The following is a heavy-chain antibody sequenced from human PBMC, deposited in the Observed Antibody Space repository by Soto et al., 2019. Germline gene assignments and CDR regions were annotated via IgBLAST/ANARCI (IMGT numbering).Heavy chain of an antibody. J-gene: IGHJ4*02. CDR1: GFTFSDYY. Sequence: QVQLVESGGGLVKPGGSLRLSCAASGFTFSDYYMNWIRQAPGKGLEWVSFISSSSSYTNYADSVMGRFTISRDNANKLLFLQMNSLRAEDTAVYYCARSRTSSWSHFEYWGQGTLATVSS. CDR3: ARSRTSSWSHFEY. V-gene: IGHV3-11*05. D-gene: IGHD6-13*01. CDR2: ISSSSSYT.